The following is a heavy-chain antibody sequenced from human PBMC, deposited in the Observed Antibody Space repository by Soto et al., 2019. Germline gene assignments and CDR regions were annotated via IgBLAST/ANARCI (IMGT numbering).Heavy chain of an antibody. J-gene: IGHJ4*02. Sequence: SETLSLTCTVSGGSISSYYWSWIRQPPGKGLEWIGYIYYSGSTNYNPSLKSRVTISVDTSKNQFSLKLSSVTAADTAVYYCARGYLVADPYYFDYWGQGTLVTVSS. CDR2: IYYSGST. D-gene: IGHD2-15*01. CDR1: GGSISSYY. CDR3: ARGYLVADPYYFDY. V-gene: IGHV4-59*01.